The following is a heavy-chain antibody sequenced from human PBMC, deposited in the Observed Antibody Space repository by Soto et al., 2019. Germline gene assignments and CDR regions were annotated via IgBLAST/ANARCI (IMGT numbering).Heavy chain of an antibody. CDR2: IYYSGST. Sequence: SETLSLTCTVSGGSISSSSYYWGWIRQPPGKGLDWIGSIYYSGSTYYNPSLKSRVTISVETSKNQFSLKLSSVTAADTAVYYCARHDAYYYDSSGYYLGWFDPWGQGSLVT. CDR1: GGSISSSSYY. CDR3: ARHDAYYYDSSGYYLGWFDP. J-gene: IGHJ5*02. V-gene: IGHV4-39*01. D-gene: IGHD3-22*01.